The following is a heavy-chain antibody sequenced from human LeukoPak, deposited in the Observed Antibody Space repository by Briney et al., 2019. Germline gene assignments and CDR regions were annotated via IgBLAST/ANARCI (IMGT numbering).Heavy chain of an antibody. V-gene: IGHV1-2*02. CDR2: INPKSRGT. CDR3: ARLATWGDTFDI. J-gene: IGHJ3*02. Sequence: AALKVSCKASGYSFNDYYMQWVRQAPGEGLEWMGWINPKSRGTKYARRFQGRVTMTRDTSISTAYMEINSLTSDDTAVYHCARLATWGDTFDIWGQGTLLIVSS. CDR1: GYSFNDYY. D-gene: IGHD5-12*01.